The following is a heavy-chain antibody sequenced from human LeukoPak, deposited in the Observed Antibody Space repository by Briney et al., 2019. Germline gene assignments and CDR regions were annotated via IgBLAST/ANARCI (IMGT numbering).Heavy chain of an antibody. CDR2: ISDDGNND. CDR3: ARSQSTFLLYYYDSSGFLIKD. CDR1: GFTFNIYW. Sequence: GGSLRLSCSASGFTFNIYWMNWVRQAPGKGLEWVAVISDDGNNDYYADSVQGRFTISRDNSKNTLYLQMSSLRAEDTAMYYCARSQSTFLLYYYDSSGFLIKDWGQGTLLTVSS. J-gene: IGHJ4*02. D-gene: IGHD3-22*01. V-gene: IGHV3-30-3*01.